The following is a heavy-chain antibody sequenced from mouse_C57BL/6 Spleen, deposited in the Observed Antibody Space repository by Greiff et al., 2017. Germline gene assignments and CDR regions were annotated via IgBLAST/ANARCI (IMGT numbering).Heavy chain of an antibody. CDR1: GYTFTSYW. CDR3: ARNGYSYFDS. CDR2: IDPSDSYT. J-gene: IGHJ2*01. Sequence: QVQLQQPGAELVKPGASVKLSCKASGYTFTSYWMQWVKQRPGQGLEWIGEIDPSDSYTNYNQKFKGKATLTVDTSSSTAYMQLSSLTSEDSAVYYCARNGYSYFDSCGQDTTLTDSS. D-gene: IGHD2-3*01. V-gene: IGHV1-50*01.